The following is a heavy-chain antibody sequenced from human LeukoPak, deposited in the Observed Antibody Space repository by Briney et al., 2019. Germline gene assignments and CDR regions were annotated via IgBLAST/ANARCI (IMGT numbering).Heavy chain of an antibody. J-gene: IGHJ1*01. V-gene: IGHV3-74*01. Sequence: PGGSLPLSCPASGFTFSSHWMHWVGQAPGKGLEGVARINSDGTDISYGDSVKGRFTISRDNAKNTLYLQMNSLRVEDTAVYYCAGVGYYDSSNYYAYFQHWGQGTLVTVSS. D-gene: IGHD3-22*01. CDR2: INSDGTDI. CDR1: GFTFSSHW. CDR3: AGVGYYDSSNYYAYFQH.